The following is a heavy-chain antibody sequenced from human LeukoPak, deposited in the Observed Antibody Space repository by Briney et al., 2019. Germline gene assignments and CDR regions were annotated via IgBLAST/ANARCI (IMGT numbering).Heavy chain of an antibody. D-gene: IGHD3-3*01. CDR1: GGSISSGSYY. CDR3: ARGRELRFLEWLPPSYFDY. Sequence: MTSETLSLTCTVSGGSISSGSYYWSWIRQPAGKGLEWIGRIYTSGSTNYNPSLKSRVTISVDTSKNQFSLKLSSVTAADTAVYYCARGRELRFLEWLPPSYFDYWGQGTLVTVSS. V-gene: IGHV4-61*02. CDR2: IYTSGST. J-gene: IGHJ4*02.